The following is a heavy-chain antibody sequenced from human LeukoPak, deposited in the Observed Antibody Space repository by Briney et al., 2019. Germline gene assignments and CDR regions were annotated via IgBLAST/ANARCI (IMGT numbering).Heavy chain of an antibody. D-gene: IGHD6-13*01. Sequence: GGSLRLSCVASGFIFRNYAIHWVRQAPGKGLEWVAVISYDGSNSYYANSVKGRFTVSRDNSKNTLYLQMNSLRAEDTAVYYCAKQFVFSSATYSSSWYYFDYWGQGTLVTVSS. CDR1: GFIFRNYA. CDR2: ISYDGSNS. CDR3: AKQFVFSSATYSSSWYYFDY. J-gene: IGHJ4*02. V-gene: IGHV3-30-3*02.